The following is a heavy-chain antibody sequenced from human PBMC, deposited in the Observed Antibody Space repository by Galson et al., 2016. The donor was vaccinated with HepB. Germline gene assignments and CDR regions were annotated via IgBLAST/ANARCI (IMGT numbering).Heavy chain of an antibody. J-gene: IGHJ5*02. CDR3: AREGSTRNYFDP. D-gene: IGHD1-7*01. Sequence: SETLSLTCAVSGGSVSSYNWWNWFRQPPGKGLEWIGEIYQSGTTNFNPSLKSRVTMSMDKKKNELSLKMSPVTAADTAVYYCAREGSTRNYFDPWGQGTLVIVSS. V-gene: IGHV4-4*02. CDR2: IYQSGTT. CDR1: GGSVSSYNW.